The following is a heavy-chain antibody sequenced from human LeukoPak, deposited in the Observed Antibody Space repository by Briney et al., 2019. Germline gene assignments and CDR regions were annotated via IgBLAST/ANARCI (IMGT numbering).Heavy chain of an antibody. Sequence: GGSLRLSCSASGFTFSSYAMHWVRQAPGKGLEYDSAISSNGGSTYYADSVKGRFTISRDNSKNTLYLQMSSLRAEDTAVYYCVKDLARGIAAAGHFDYWGQGTLVTVSS. CDR3: VKDLARGIAAAGHFDY. CDR2: ISSNGGST. D-gene: IGHD6-13*01. CDR1: GFTFSSYA. V-gene: IGHV3-64D*06. J-gene: IGHJ4*02.